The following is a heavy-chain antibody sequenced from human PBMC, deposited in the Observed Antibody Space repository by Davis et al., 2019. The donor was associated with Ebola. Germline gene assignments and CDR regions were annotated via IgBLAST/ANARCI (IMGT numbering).Heavy chain of an antibody. J-gene: IGHJ4*02. CDR3: ARDRAAAGTPDY. CDR1: GFTFSSYS. CDR2: ISSSSSYI. V-gene: IGHV3-21*01. D-gene: IGHD6-13*01. Sequence: PGGSLRLSCAASGFTFSSYSMNWVRQAPGKGLEWVSSISSSSSYIYYADSVKGRFTISRDNAKNSLYLQMNSLRAEDTAVYYCARDRAAAGTPDYWGQGTLVTVSS.